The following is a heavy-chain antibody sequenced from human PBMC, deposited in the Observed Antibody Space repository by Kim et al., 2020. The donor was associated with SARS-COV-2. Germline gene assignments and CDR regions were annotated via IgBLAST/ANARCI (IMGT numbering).Heavy chain of an antibody. CDR3: AKDLYDFWSDTNYYYYYGMDV. J-gene: IGHJ6*02. V-gene: IGHV3-30*18. CDR2: ISYDGSNK. Sequence: GGSLRLSCAASGFTFSSYGMHWVRQAPGKGLEWVAVISYDGSNKYYADSVKGRFTISRDNSKNTLYLQMNSLRAEDTAVYYCAKDLYDFWSDTNYYYYYGMDVWGQGTTVTVSS. CDR1: GFTFSSYG. D-gene: IGHD3-3*01.